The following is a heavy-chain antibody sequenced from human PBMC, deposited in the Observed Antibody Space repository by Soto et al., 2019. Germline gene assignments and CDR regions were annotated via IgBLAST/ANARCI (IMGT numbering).Heavy chain of an antibody. CDR2: LYDVDGS. CDR1: GLTVSGKKY. V-gene: IGHV3-53*01. Sequence: GGSLRLSCAASGLTVSGKKYVAWVRQAPGKGLEWVSALYDVDGSFYADSVKGRFTTSSDSSKTTVYLQMNGLRPDDTAVYYCATWHEREHAYDVWGQGTTVTVSS. CDR3: ATWHEREHAYDV. D-gene: IGHD1-1*01. J-gene: IGHJ3*01.